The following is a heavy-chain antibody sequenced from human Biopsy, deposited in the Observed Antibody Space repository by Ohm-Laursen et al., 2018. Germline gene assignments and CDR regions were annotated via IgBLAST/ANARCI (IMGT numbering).Heavy chain of an antibody. CDR3: ARDRGYYSDRTVPGYFDL. V-gene: IGHV4-59*01. CDR1: GDSISSYY. Sequence: TLSLTCAVSGDSISSYYWSWIRQPPGKGLQWIGYVYYTGSTDYNPSLQSRVTISVDSSKNHFSLRLRSVTPADTAIYYCARDRGYYSDRTVPGYFDLWGRGTLVTVSS. J-gene: IGHJ2*01. CDR2: VYYTGST. D-gene: IGHD3-22*01.